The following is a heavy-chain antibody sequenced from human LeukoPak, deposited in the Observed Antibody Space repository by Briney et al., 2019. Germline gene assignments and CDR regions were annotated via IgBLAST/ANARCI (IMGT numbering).Heavy chain of an antibody. CDR1: GGSFSGYF. Sequence: PSETLSLTCAVYGGSFSGYFWSWIRQPPGKGLEWIGSIYYSGNTYYNASLKSQVSISIDTSKNQFSLRLTSVTAADTAVYYCARQTGSGLFILPGGQGTLVTVSS. CDR3: ARQTGSGLFILP. V-gene: IGHV4-34*01. CDR2: IYYSGNT. D-gene: IGHD3/OR15-3a*01. J-gene: IGHJ4*02.